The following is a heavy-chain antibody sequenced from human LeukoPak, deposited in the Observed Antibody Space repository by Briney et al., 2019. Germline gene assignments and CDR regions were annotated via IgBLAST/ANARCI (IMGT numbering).Heavy chain of an antibody. J-gene: IGHJ4*02. D-gene: IGHD4-23*01. CDR1: GGSISSSNW. V-gene: IGHV4-4*02. Sequence: SETLSLTCAVSGGSISSSNWWSWVRQPPGKGLEWIGEIYHSGSTNYNPSLKSRVTISVDKSKNQFSLKLSSVTAADTAVYYCARDYGGSSGYFDYWGQGTLVTVSS. CDR2: IYHSGST. CDR3: ARDYGGSSGYFDY.